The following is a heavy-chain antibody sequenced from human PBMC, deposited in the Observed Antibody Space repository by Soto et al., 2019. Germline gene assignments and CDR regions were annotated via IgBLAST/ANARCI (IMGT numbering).Heavy chain of an antibody. V-gene: IGHV4-39*01. CDR1: GGSISIRHSY. J-gene: IGHJ4*02. CDR3: SRSTAHPHDVDY. Sequence: QLQLQESGPGLVKPSETLSLTCSVSGGSISIRHSYWGWIRQSPGKGLEWIGSILYSGDTYYNPSRKSRVTVSVDTSKNQFTLNLNSVTAADTAVSYCSRSTAHPHDVDYWGQGTLVSVS. CDR2: ILYSGDT. D-gene: IGHD1-1*01.